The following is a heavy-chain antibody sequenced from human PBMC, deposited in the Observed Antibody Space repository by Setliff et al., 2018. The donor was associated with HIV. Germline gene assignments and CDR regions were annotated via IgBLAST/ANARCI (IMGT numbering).Heavy chain of an antibody. J-gene: IGHJ6*02. CDR3: ARDLKQLAPYYYYYYGMDV. V-gene: IGHV4-4*02. CDR2: IYHSGST. Sequence: LSLTCTVSGGSISSSNWWSWVRQPPGKGLEWIGEIYHSGSTNYNPSLKSRVTISVDKSKNQFSLKLSSVTAADTAVYYCARDLKQLAPYYYYYYGMDVWGQGTTVTVSS. CDR1: GGSISSSNW. D-gene: IGHD6-13*01.